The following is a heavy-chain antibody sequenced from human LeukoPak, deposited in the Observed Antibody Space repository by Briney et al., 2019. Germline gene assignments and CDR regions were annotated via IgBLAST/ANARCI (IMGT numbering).Heavy chain of an antibody. D-gene: IGHD2-15*01. Sequence: GGSLRLSCAASGFTFSSSEMSWVRQTPGKGLEWVAYTNSGGSNIFYADSVKGRFTISRDNAKDSLYLQMNSLRAGDTALYFCAREDTRDAFDIWGRGAMVTVSS. J-gene: IGHJ3*02. CDR3: AREDTRDAFDI. CDR2: TNSGGSNI. V-gene: IGHV3-48*03. CDR1: GFTFSSSE.